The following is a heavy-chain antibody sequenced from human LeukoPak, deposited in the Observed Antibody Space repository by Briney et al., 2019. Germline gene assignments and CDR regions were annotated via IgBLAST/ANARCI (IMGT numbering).Heavy chain of an antibody. CDR1: GXPXSSYW. J-gene: IGHJ4*02. CDR2: IKQDGSKK. CDR3: TRVGYIDEGIDY. V-gene: IGHV3-7*04. D-gene: IGHD5-24*01. Sequence: SLRLSCVXSGXPXSSYWMTWVRQAPGKGLEWVANIKQDGSKKSYVDSVKGRFTISRDNDKNSLYLQMNSLRAEDTAIYYCTRVGYIDEGIDYWGQGTLVTVSS.